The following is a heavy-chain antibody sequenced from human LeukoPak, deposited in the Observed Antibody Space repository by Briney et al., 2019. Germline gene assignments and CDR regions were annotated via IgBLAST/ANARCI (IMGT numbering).Heavy chain of an antibody. J-gene: IGHJ3*02. CDR1: GDSVSFNSDV. D-gene: IGHD7-27*01. V-gene: IGHV6-1*01. CDR2: AYYRSKWLY. Sequence: SQTLSLTCAISGDSVSFNSDVWNWIRQSPSRGLEWLGRAYYRSKWLYDYAVSVKSRLTITPDTAKNQSSLQLNSVTPEDTAVYYCVRDANWGLDALDIWGQGTMVTVSS. CDR3: VRDANWGLDALDI.